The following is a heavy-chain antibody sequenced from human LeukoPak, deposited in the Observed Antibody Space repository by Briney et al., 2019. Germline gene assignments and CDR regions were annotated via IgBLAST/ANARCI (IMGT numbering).Heavy chain of an antibody. CDR1: GFTVSSNY. J-gene: IGHJ4*02. CDR2: IYSGGST. Sequence: GGSLRLSCAASGFTVSSNYMSWVRQAPGKGLEWVSVIYSGGSTYYADSVKGRFTISRDNSKNTLYLQMNSLRAEDTAVYYRASTMVRGVIQYDYWGQGTLVTVSS. CDR3: ASTMVRGVIQYDY. D-gene: IGHD3-10*01. V-gene: IGHV3-53*01.